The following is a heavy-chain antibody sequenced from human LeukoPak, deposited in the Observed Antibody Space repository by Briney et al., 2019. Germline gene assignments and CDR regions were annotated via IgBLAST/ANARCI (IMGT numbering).Heavy chain of an antibody. V-gene: IGHV1-2*02. Sequence: ASVKASCKASGYTFTGYYMHWVRQAPGQGLERMGWINPNSGGTNYAQKFQGRVTMTRDTSISTAYMELSRLRSDDTAVYYCARGGFYYDSSGYYLLDYWGQGTLVTVSS. CDR2: INPNSGGT. CDR1: GYTFTGYY. D-gene: IGHD3-22*01. J-gene: IGHJ4*02. CDR3: ARGGFYYDSSGYYLLDY.